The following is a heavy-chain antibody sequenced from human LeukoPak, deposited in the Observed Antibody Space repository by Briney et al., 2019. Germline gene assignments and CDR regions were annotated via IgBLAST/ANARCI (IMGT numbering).Heavy chain of an antibody. CDR3: AKPSGYDSSGYLLDY. CDR1: GFAFSSYG. J-gene: IGHJ4*02. D-gene: IGHD3-22*01. CDR2: ISYDGSNK. Sequence: GGSLRLSCAASGFAFSSYGMHWVRQAPGKGLEWVAVISYDGSNKYYADSVKGRITISRDNSKNTLYLQMNSLRAEDTAVYYCAKPSGYDSSGYLLDYRGQGTLVTVSS. V-gene: IGHV3-30*18.